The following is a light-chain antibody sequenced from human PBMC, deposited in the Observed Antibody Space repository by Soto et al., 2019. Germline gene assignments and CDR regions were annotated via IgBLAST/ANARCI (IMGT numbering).Light chain of an antibody. CDR3: QQRSNWPAFT. J-gene: IGKJ3*01. CDR2: DAS. V-gene: IGKV3-11*01. Sequence: EIVLTQSPATLSLSPGERATLSCRASQSVSSYLAWYQQKPGQAPRLLIYDASNRATGTPARFRCSGSGTDFTLTISSLEPEDFALYYCQQRSNWPAFTFGPGTKVDI. CDR1: QSVSSY.